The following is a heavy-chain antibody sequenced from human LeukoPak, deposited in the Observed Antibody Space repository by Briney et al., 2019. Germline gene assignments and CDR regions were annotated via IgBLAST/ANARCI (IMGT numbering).Heavy chain of an antibody. V-gene: IGHV3-48*03. CDR3: AREEGNSVVVPAAIDY. CDR1: GFTFSTYQ. D-gene: IGHD2-2*01. Sequence: PGGSLRLSCAASGFTFSTYQMNWVRQAPGKGLEGVSYISSSGSTIYYADSVKGRFTISRDNAKNSLYLQMNSLRAEDTAVYYCAREEGNSVVVPAAIDYWGQGTLVTVSS. CDR2: ISSSGSTI. J-gene: IGHJ4*02.